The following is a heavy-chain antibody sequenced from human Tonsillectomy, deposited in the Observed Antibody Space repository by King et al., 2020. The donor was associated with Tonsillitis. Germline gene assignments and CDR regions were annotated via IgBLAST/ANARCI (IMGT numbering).Heavy chain of an antibody. Sequence: QLQESGPGLVKPSETLSLTCTVSGGSIRSYFWSWIRQPPGKGLEWIGYIYYSGSTNYNPSLKSRVTISVDTSKNQFYLNLSSVTAADTAVYYCARVSSGYPPSGMDVWGQGTTVTVSS. V-gene: IGHV4-59*01. J-gene: IGHJ6*02. CDR2: IYYSGST. D-gene: IGHD1-1*01. CDR1: GGSIRSYF. CDR3: ARVSSGYPPSGMDV.